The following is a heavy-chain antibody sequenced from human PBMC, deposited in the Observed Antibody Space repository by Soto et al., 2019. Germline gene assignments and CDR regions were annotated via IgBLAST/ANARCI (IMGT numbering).Heavy chain of an antibody. D-gene: IGHD5-18*01. J-gene: IGHJ6*02. CDR2: ISHDGTKT. CDR3: AKDRRDGYNPCSRCYGVGV. Sequence: GGSLRLSCEASGFNFGAYGMHWVRQAPGKGLEWVAVISHDGTKTYYSDSVKGRFTVSRDNSKNMLYVQMVSLRPDDTAVYSCAKDRRDGYNPCSRCYGVGVWGQGTTVTVSS. CDR1: GFNFGAYG. V-gene: IGHV3-30*18.